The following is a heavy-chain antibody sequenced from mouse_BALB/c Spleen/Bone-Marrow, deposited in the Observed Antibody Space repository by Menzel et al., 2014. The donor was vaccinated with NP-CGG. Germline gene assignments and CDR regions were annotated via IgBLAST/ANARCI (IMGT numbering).Heavy chain of an antibody. CDR3: ARGAYYYGSSYDAMDY. J-gene: IGHJ4*01. CDR2: ISSGSSTI. D-gene: IGHD1-1*01. Sequence: EVMLVESGGGLVQPGGSRKLSCAASGFTFSSFGMHWVRQAPEKGLEWVAYISSGSSTIXYADTVKGRFTISRDNPKNTLFLQMTSLRSEDTAMYYCARGAYYYGSSYDAMDYWGQGTSVTVSS. CDR1: GFTFSSFG. V-gene: IGHV5-17*02.